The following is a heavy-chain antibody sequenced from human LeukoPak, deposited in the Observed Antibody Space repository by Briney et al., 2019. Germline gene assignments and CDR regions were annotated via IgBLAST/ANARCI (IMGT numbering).Heavy chain of an antibody. CDR1: GYTFTSYD. V-gene: IGHV1-8*02. CDR3: ARGILFSRSWNYGY. J-gene: IGHJ4*02. D-gene: IGHD1-7*01. CDR2: MNPNSGST. Sequence: ASVKVSCKASGYTFTSYDINWVRQATGQGLEWMGWMNPNSGSTGYAQKFQGRVTMTRDTSISTAYMELSRLRSDDTAVYYCARGILFSRSWNYGYWGQGTLVTVSS.